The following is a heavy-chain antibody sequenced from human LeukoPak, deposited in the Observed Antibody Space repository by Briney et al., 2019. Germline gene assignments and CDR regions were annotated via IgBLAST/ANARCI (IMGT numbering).Heavy chain of an antibody. CDR1: GYTFTGYY. D-gene: IGHD5-18*01. J-gene: IGHJ4*02. CDR3: ARESVDTGVFDY. Sequence: ASVKVSCKASGYTFTGYYMHWVRQAPGQGLEWMGWINPNSGGTNYAQKFQGRVTMTRDMSISTAYMELSRLRSDDTAVYYCARESVDTGVFDYWGQGTLVTVSS. CDR2: INPNSGGT. V-gene: IGHV1-2*02.